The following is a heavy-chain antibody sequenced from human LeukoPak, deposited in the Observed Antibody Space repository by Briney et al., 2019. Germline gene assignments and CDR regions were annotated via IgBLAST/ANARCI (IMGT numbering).Heavy chain of an antibody. CDR1: GGSISSSSYY. CDR2: FYYSGST. D-gene: IGHD3-10*01. CDR3: AREAYGSGNDYSFGTNNWFDP. J-gene: IGHJ5*02. V-gene: IGHV4-39*07. Sequence: SETLSLTCTASGGSISSSSYYWGWIRQPPGKGLEWIGSFYYSGSTYYNPSLKSRVTISVDTSKNQFSLKLSSVTAADTAVYYCAREAYGSGNDYSFGTNNWFDPWGPGTLVTVSS.